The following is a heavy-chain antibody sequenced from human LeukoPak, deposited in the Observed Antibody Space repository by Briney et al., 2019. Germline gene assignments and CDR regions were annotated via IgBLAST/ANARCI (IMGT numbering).Heavy chain of an antibody. J-gene: IGHJ4*02. D-gene: IGHD5-18*01. CDR2: MYYSGSM. V-gene: IGHV4-39*01. Sequence: NPSETLSLTCTVSGGSISSNNYYWGWIRQTPGKGLEWIGNMYYSGSMYYNPSLKSRVIISVDTSKNLFSLKLSSVTAADTAVYYCVRLVGPRGYTNGYAPYYYFDYWGQGTLVTVSS. CDR3: VRLVGPRGYTNGYAPYYYFDY. CDR1: GGSISSNNYY.